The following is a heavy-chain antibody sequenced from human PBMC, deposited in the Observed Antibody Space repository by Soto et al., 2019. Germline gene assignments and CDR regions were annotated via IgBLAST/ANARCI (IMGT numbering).Heavy chain of an antibody. D-gene: IGHD2-15*01. V-gene: IGHV1-69*13. Sequence: SVKVSCKASGGTFSSYAISWVRQAPGQGLEWMGGIIPIFGTANYAQKFQGRVTITADESTSTAYMELSSLRSEDTAVYYCAREIVVVVAATQSHFDYWGQGTLVTVSS. CDR2: IIPIFGTA. CDR3: AREIVVVVAATQSHFDY. J-gene: IGHJ4*02. CDR1: GGTFSSYA.